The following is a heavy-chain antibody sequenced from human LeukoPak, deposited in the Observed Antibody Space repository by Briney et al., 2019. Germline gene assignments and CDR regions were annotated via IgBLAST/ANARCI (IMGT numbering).Heavy chain of an antibody. CDR1: GYSISSVYY. CDR2: IYHSGST. Sequence: SETLSLTCAVSGYSISSVYYWGWIRQPPGKGLEWIGSIYHSGSTYYNPSLKSRVTISVDTSKNQFSLKLSSVTAADTAVYYCAREGYYDSSGLNWFDPWGQGTLVTVSS. V-gene: IGHV4-38-2*02. D-gene: IGHD3-22*01. CDR3: AREGYYDSSGLNWFDP. J-gene: IGHJ5*02.